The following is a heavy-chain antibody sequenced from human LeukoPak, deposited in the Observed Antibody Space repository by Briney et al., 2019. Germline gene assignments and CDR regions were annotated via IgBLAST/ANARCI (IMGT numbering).Heavy chain of an antibody. CDR1: GDPISNYY. J-gene: IGHJ5*02. CDR3: ARDANELRLGYNWFDP. D-gene: IGHD2-15*01. CDR2: ISYSGTT. V-gene: IGHV4-59*01. Sequence: SETLSLTCTVSGDPISNYYWSWIRQPPGKGLEWIGYISYSGTTNYNPSLRSRVTISRDTSKNQSSLKLSSVTAADSAVYYCARDANELRLGYNWFDPWGQGTLVTVSS.